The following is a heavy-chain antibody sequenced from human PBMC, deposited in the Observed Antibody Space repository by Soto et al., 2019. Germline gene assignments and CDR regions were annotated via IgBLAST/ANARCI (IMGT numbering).Heavy chain of an antibody. CDR1: GFTFSSYS. V-gene: IGHV3-21*01. CDR2: ISSSSSYI. J-gene: IGHJ6*03. D-gene: IGHD3-3*01. Sequence: ESGGGLVKPGGSLRLSCAASGFTFSSYSMNWVRQAPGKGLEWVSSISSSSSYIYYADSVKGRFTISRDNAKNSLYLQMNSLRAEDTAVYYCARDTASLHDFWSGYFKDYYYYYYMDVWGKGTTVTVSS. CDR3: ARDTASLHDFWSGYFKDYYYYYYMDV.